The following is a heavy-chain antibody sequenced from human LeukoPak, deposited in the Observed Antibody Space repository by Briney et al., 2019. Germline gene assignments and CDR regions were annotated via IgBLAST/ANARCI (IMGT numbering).Heavy chain of an antibody. CDR2: IYYSGST. CDR1: GGSISSYY. J-gene: IGHJ4*02. V-gene: IGHV4-59*01. Sequence: SETLSLTCTVSGGSISSYYWSWNRQPPGKGLEWIGYIYYSGSTNYSPSLKSRVTISVDTSKNQFSLKLSSVTAADTAVYYCARVTIVGATLFDYWGQGTLVTVSS. D-gene: IGHD1-26*01. CDR3: ARVTIVGATLFDY.